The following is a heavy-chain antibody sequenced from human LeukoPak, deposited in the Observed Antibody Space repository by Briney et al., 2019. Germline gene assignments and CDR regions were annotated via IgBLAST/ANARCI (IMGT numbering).Heavy chain of an antibody. CDR2: IYYSGST. Sequence: SETLSLTCTVSGGSISSYYRSWIRQPPGKGLEWIGYIYYSGSTNYNPSLKSRVTISVDTSKNQFSLKLSSVTAADTAVYYCARDRGYGDFDYWGQGTLVTVSS. J-gene: IGHJ4*02. D-gene: IGHD5-12*01. CDR1: GGSISSYY. CDR3: ARDRGYGDFDY. V-gene: IGHV4-59*01.